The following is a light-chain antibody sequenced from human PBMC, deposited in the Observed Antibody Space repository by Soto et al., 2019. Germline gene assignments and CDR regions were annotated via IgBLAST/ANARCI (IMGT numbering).Light chain of an antibody. CDR1: QSVSRSH. J-gene: IGKJ2*03. CDR3: QQYGNSPPYS. V-gene: IGKV3-20*01. CDR2: GAS. Sequence: IVLTQSPGTLSLSPGERATLSCRASQSVSRSHLAWYQQKPGPAPRLLIYGASSRATGIADRFSGSGSGIDFTLTISSLEREDFAVYYCQQYGNSPPYSFGQGTKLEIK.